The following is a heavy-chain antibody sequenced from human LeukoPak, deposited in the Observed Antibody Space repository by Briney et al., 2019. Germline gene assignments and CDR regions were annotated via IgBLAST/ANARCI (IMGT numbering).Heavy chain of an antibody. D-gene: IGHD6-13*01. Sequence: ASVKVSCKASGYTFTSYGISWVRQAPGQGVEWMGWISAYNGNTNYAQKFQGRVTMTRDTSISTAYMELSRLRSDDTAVYYCAREKPIAAAFDYWGQGTLVTVSS. J-gene: IGHJ4*02. CDR2: ISAYNGNT. V-gene: IGHV1-18*01. CDR1: GYTFTSYG. CDR3: AREKPIAAAFDY.